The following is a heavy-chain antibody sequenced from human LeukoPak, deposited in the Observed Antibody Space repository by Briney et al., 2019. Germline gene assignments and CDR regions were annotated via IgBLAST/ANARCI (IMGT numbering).Heavy chain of an antibody. CDR2: IYYTGKN. V-gene: IGHV4-59*08. Sequence: SETLSLTCAVSGGSINSHYWGWIRQPPGKGLQWIGDIYYTGKNNYNPSLKSRVTISLDTSKDHLSLNLTSVLAADPAIYYCVRRDSGWNYFDYWGQGILVTVSS. J-gene: IGHJ4*02. D-gene: IGHD5-12*01. CDR3: VRRDSGWNYFDY. CDR1: GGSINSHY.